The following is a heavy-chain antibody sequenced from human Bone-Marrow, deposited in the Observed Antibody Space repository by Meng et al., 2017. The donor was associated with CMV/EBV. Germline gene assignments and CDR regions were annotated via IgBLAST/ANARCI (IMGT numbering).Heavy chain of an antibody. Sequence: GESLKISCAASGFTFSSYWMHWVRQAPGKGLVWVSRINSDGSSTSYADSVKGRFTISRDNAKTTLYLQMNSLRAEDTAVYYCARDCSSTSCYLDFDYWGQGTLVTVSS. V-gene: IGHV3-74*01. CDR2: INSDGSST. CDR3: ARDCSSTSCYLDFDY. CDR1: GFTFSSYW. D-gene: IGHD2-2*01. J-gene: IGHJ4*02.